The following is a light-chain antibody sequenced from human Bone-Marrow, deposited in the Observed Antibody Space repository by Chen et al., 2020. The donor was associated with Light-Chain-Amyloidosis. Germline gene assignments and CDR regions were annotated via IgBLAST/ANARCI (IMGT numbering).Light chain of an antibody. V-gene: IGLV3-25*03. Sequence: SYQLTQPPSMPVSPGQTARLTCSGDDLPTKYAYWYQQKPGQAPVLVIHRDTERPSGISERFSGSSSGTTATLTISGVQAEDEADYHCQSADSSGTYEVIFGGGTKLTVL. CDR2: RDT. CDR1: DLPTKY. J-gene: IGLJ2*01. CDR3: QSADSSGTYEVI.